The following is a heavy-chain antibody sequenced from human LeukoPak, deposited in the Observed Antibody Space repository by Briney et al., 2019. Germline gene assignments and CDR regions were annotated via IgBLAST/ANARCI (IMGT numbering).Heavy chain of an antibody. V-gene: IGHV4-39*07. CDR3: AAPRFDY. CDR2: IYYSGST. J-gene: IGHJ4*02. CDR1: GGSISSSSYY. Sequence: SETLSLTCAVYGGSISSSSYYWGWIRQPPGKGLEWIGSIYYSGSTYYNPSLKSRVTISVDTSKNQFSLKLSSVTAADTAVYYCAAPRFDYWGQGTLVTVSS.